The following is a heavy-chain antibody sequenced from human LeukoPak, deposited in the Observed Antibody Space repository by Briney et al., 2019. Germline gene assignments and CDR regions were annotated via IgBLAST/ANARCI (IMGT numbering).Heavy chain of an antibody. D-gene: IGHD2-15*01. CDR3: ARQPLVGGTEDAFDI. Sequence: SETLSLTCAVYGGSFSGYYWSWIRQPAGKGLEWIGRIYTSGSTNYNPSLKSRVTMSVDTSKNQFSLKLSSVTAADTAVYYCARQPLVGGTEDAFDIWGQGTMVTVSS. J-gene: IGHJ3*02. CDR2: IYTSGST. V-gene: IGHV4-59*10. CDR1: GGSFSGYY.